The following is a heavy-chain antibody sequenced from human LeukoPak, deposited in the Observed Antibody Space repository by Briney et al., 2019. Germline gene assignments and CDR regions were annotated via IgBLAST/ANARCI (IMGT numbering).Heavy chain of an antibody. Sequence: GGSLRLSCAASGFTFSSYSMNWVRLAPGKGLEWVSSISSSSSYIYYADSVKGRFTISRDNAKNSLYLQMNSLRAEDTAVYCCVVPAAHPEYYFDYWGQGTLVTVSS. V-gene: IGHV3-21*01. CDR1: GFTFSSYS. CDR2: ISSSSSYI. CDR3: VVPAAHPEYYFDY. J-gene: IGHJ4*02. D-gene: IGHD2-2*01.